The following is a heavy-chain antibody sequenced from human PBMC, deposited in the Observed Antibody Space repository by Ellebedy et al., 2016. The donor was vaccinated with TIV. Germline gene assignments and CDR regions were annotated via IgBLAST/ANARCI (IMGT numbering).Heavy chain of an antibody. V-gene: IGHV4-61*01. CDR1: GGSVSSGYYY. CDR2: IYYSCST. CDR3: ARHSSSSGYYYYYGMDV. D-gene: IGHD6-6*01. J-gene: IGHJ6*02. Sequence: SETLSLTCTVSGGSVSSGYYYWSWIRQPPGKGLEWIGYIYYSCSTHYNPSLKSRVTISVDTSKNQFSLKLSSVTAADTAVYYCARHSSSSGYYYYYGMDVWGQGTTVTVSS.